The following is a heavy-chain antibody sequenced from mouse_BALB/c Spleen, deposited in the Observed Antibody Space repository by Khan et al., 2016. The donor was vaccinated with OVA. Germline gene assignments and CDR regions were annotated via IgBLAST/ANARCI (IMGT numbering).Heavy chain of an antibody. CDR3: ARMARTIN. Sequence: EVMLVESGGGLVQPGGSLKLSCAASGFTFSSYGMSWVRQTPDKRLELVATINSNGGSTYYPDSVKGRFTISRDNAKNTLYLQMSSLKSEDTDMYYCARMARTINWGQGTTLTVSS. V-gene: IGHV5-6-3*01. CDR1: GFTFSSYG. J-gene: IGHJ2*01. CDR2: INSNGGST.